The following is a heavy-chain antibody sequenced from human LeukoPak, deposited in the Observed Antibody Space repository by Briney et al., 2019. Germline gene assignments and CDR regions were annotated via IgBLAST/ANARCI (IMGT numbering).Heavy chain of an antibody. CDR1: GYTFTSYY. CDR3: ARAGSSGYSYGLLFDY. V-gene: IGHV1-46*01. J-gene: IGHJ4*02. Sequence: EASVKVSCKASGYTFTSYYMHWVRQAPGQGLEWMGIINPSGGSTSYAQKFQGRVTMTRDTSTSTVYMELSSLRSEDTAVYYCARAGSSGYSYGLLFDYWGQGTLVTVSS. CDR2: INPSGGST. D-gene: IGHD5-18*01.